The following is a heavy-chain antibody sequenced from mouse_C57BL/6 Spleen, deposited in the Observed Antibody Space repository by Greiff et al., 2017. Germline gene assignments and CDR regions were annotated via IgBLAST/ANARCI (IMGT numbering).Heavy chain of an antibody. D-gene: IGHD2-2*01. Sequence: VQLQQPGAELVRPGSSVKLSCTASGYTFTSYWMHWVKQRPIQGLEWIGNIDPSDSETHYNQKFKDKATLTVDKSSSTAYMQLSSLTSEDSAVYYCALYGYDDAMDYWGQGTSVTVSS. CDR1: GYTFTSYW. CDR3: ALYGYDDAMDY. CDR2: IDPSDSET. V-gene: IGHV1-52*01. J-gene: IGHJ4*01.